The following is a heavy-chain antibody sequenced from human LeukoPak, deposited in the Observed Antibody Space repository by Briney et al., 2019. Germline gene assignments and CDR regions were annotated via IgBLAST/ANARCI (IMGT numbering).Heavy chain of an antibody. CDR2: IWYDGSNK. Sequence: GGSLRLSCAASGFTFSSYGMHWVRQAPGKGLEWVAVIWYDGSNKYYADSVKGRSTISRDNSKNTLYLQMNSLRAEDTAVYYCASGACSSTSCTYYYYYGMDVWGQGTTVTVSS. D-gene: IGHD2-2*01. CDR1: GFTFSSYG. V-gene: IGHV3-33*01. CDR3: ASGACSSTSCTYYYYYGMDV. J-gene: IGHJ6*02.